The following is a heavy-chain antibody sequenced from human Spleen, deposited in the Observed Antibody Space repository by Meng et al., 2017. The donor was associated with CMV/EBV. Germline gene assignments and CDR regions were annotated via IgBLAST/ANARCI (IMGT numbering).Heavy chain of an antibody. V-gene: IGHV3-64*02. Sequence: LSLTCAASGFTFSSYAMHWVRQAPGKGLEYVSAISSNGGSTYYADSVKGRFTISRDNSKNTLYLQMGSLRAEDMAVYYCARGDSSAYFTTTFDYWGQGTLVTVSS. CDR1: GFTFSSYA. CDR2: ISSNGGST. D-gene: IGHD3-22*01. J-gene: IGHJ4*02. CDR3: ARGDSSAYFTTTFDY.